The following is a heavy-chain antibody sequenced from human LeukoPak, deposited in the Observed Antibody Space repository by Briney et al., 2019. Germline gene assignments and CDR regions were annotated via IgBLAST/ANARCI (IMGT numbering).Heavy chain of an antibody. Sequence: GGSLRLSCAASGFSLSSYGMTWVRQAPGKGLEWVAFIRYDGSNKYYADSVKGRFTISRDNSKNTLYLQMNSLRAEDTAVYYCAKDRFHYYDSSGYYPNYFDYWGQGTLVTVSS. V-gene: IGHV3-30*02. J-gene: IGHJ4*02. D-gene: IGHD3-22*01. CDR1: GFSLSSYG. CDR2: IRYDGSNK. CDR3: AKDRFHYYDSSGYYPNYFDY.